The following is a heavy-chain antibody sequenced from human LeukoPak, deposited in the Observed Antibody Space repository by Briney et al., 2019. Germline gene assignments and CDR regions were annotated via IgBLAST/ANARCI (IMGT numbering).Heavy chain of an antibody. D-gene: IGHD3-22*01. CDR3: ARLGVTMIVVASDAFDI. Sequence: SETLSLTCAVYGGSFSGYYWSWIRQPPGKGLEWIGEINHSGRTNYNPSLKSRVTISVDTSKNQFSLRLSSVTAADTAVYYCARLGVTMIVVASDAFDIWGQGTMVTASS. CDR2: INHSGRT. CDR1: GGSFSGYY. J-gene: IGHJ3*02. V-gene: IGHV4-34*01.